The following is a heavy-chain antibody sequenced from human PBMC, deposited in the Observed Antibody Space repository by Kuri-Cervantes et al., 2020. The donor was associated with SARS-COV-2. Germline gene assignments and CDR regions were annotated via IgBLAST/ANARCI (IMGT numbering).Heavy chain of an antibody. V-gene: IGHV4-30-4*08. CDR3: ARGKGGDNDWCDP. CDR2: IYYSGST. D-gene: IGHD1-26*01. CDR1: GGSISSGDYY. Sequence: LRLSCTVSGGSISSGDYYWSWIRQPPGKGLEWIGYIYYSGSTYYNPSLKSRVTISVDTSKNQFSLKLSSVTAADTAVYYCARGKGGDNDWCDPWGQGTLVTVSS. J-gene: IGHJ5*02.